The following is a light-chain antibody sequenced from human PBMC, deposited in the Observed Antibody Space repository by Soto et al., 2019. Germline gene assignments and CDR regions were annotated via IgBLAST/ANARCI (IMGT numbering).Light chain of an antibody. V-gene: IGKV3-20*01. CDR1: QSVSSSY. J-gene: IGKJ3*01. Sequence: EIVLTQSPGTLSLSPGERATLSCRASQSVSSSYLAWYQQKPCQAPRLLIYGASSRATGIPDRFSGSGSGTDFTLTISRLEPEDFAVYSCQLQGFGPGTKVDIK. CDR2: GAS. CDR3: QLQG.